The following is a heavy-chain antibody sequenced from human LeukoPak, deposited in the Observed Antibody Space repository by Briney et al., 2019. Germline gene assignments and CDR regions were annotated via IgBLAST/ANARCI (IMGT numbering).Heavy chain of an antibody. CDR1: GFTFSDSY. Sequence: PGGSLRLSCGASGFTFSDSYMSWIRQAPGKGLEWVSYVSSSGSTIYYADSVKGRFTISRDNSKNTLYLQMNSLRAEDTAVYYCARDRPYYDILTGYLGYYFDYWGQGTLVTVSS. J-gene: IGHJ4*02. D-gene: IGHD3-9*01. V-gene: IGHV3-11*01. CDR2: VSSSGSTI. CDR3: ARDRPYYDILTGYLGYYFDY.